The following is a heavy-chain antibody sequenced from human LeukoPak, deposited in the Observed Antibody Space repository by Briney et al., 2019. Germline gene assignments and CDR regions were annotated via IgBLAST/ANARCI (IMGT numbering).Heavy chain of an antibody. CDR1: GFTFSSYA. J-gene: IGHJ4*02. V-gene: IGHV3-30-3*01. CDR3: ARGYCSSTSCYAPFDY. D-gene: IGHD2-2*01. CDR2: MSYDGSNK. Sequence: GGSLRLSCAASGFTFSSYAMHWVRQAPGKGLEWVAVMSYDGSNKYYADSVKGRFTISRDNSKNTLYLQMNSLRAEDTAVYYCARGYCSSTSCYAPFDYWGQGTLVTVSS.